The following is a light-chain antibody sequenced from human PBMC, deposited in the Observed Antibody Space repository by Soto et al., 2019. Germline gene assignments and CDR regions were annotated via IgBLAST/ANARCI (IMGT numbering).Light chain of an antibody. Sequence: EIVLTQSPGTLSLSPGERATLSCRASQSVNSDYLAWFQQKPGQAPRLLIYGASTRTTGIPDRFSGSGSGTDFALTIGRLEPGDFAVYYCLHYGGSSLTFGQGTRLDIK. CDR3: LHYGGSSLT. CDR1: QSVNSDY. CDR2: GAS. J-gene: IGKJ5*01. V-gene: IGKV3-20*01.